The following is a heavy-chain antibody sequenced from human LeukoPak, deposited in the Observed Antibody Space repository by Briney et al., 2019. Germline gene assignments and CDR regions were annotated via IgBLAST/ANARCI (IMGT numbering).Heavy chain of an antibody. D-gene: IGHD2-15*01. CDR2: INHSGST. J-gene: IGHJ1*01. Sequence: SETLSLTCAVYGGSFSGYYWSWIRQPPGKGLEWIGEINHSGSTNYNPSLKSRVTISVDTSKNQFSLKLSSMTAADTAVYYCARVADCSGGSCYSEYFQHWGQGTLVTVSS. CDR1: GGSFSGYY. V-gene: IGHV4-34*01. CDR3: ARVADCSGGSCYSEYFQH.